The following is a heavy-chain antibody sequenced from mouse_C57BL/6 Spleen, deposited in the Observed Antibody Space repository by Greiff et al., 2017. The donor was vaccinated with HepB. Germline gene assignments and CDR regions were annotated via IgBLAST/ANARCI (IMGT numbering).Heavy chain of an antibody. CDR1: GYTFTSYW. J-gene: IGHJ2*01. V-gene: IGHV1-55*01. CDR2: ICPGSGST. D-gene: IGHD2-5*01. Sequence: VQLQQPGAELVKPGASVKMSCKASGYTFTSYWITWVKQRPGQGLEWIGDICPGSGSTNYTEKFKSKATLTVDTSSITAYMQLSSLTSEDSAVYYCARRDYSNWDFDYWGQGTTLTVSS. CDR3: ARRDYSNWDFDY.